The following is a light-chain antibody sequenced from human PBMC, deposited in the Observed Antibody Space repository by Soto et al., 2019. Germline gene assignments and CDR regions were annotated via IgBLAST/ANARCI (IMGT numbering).Light chain of an antibody. Sequence: AIQMTQSPSSLSASVGDTVTITCRASQDIRNDLVWYQQRSGKAPKLLIYAASTLQSGVPSRFSGSGSGTDFTLTISSLQPEDFATYYCLQDYSFSWTFGQGTKVDIK. CDR1: QDIRND. CDR2: AAS. V-gene: IGKV1-6*01. CDR3: LQDYSFSWT. J-gene: IGKJ1*01.